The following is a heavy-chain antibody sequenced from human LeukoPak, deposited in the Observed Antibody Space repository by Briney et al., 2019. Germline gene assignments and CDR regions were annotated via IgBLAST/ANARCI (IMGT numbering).Heavy chain of an antibody. CDR3: ARVVALEMATIGVVLDYYYYYMDV. Sequence: EASVKVSCKASGYTFTSYGISWVRQAPGQGLEWMGWISAYNGNTNYAQKLQGRVTMTTDTSTSTAYMELRSLRSDDTAVYYCARVVALEMATIGVVLDYYYYYMDVWGKGTTVTVSS. V-gene: IGHV1-18*01. CDR1: GYTFTSYG. CDR2: ISAYNGNT. D-gene: IGHD5-24*01. J-gene: IGHJ6*03.